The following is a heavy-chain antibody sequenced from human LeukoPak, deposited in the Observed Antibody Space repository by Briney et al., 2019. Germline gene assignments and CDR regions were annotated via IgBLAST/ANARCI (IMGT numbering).Heavy chain of an antibody. CDR2: LYSDGNT. CDR1: GFTLITND. D-gene: IGHD1-14*01. J-gene: IGHJ4*02. Sequence: PGGSLRLSCADSGFTLITNDMTWVRQAPGKGLEWGSVLYSDGNTKYADSVQGRFTISRDNSKNTLYLEMNSLSPDDTAVYYCARGVEPLAANTLAYWGQGTLVTVSS. V-gene: IGHV3-53*01. CDR3: ARGVEPLAANTLAY.